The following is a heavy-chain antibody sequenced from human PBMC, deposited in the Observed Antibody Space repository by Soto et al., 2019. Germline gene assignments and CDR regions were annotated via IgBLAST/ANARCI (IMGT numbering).Heavy chain of an antibody. CDR2: IWYDGSNK. D-gene: IGHD3-10*01. Sequence: GGSLRLRCAASGFPFISYGMHLVRKAPGKGLESVAVIWYDGSNKYYADSVKGHVTISADKSISTAYLQWSSLKASDTAMYYCARDSYYTSGNYFTYYTYAMDVWGQGNTVTVSS. CDR3: ARDSYYTSGNYFTYYTYAMDV. CDR1: GFPFISYG. J-gene: IGHJ6*02. V-gene: IGHV3-33*01.